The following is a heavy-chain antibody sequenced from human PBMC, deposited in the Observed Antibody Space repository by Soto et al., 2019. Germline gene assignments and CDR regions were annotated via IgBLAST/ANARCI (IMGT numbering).Heavy chain of an antibody. CDR2: IYYSGST. V-gene: IGHV4-59*01. D-gene: IGHD6-13*01. J-gene: IGHJ4*02. CDR1: GGSISSYY. Sequence: SETLSLTCTVSGGSISSYYWSWIRQPPGKGLEWIGYIYYSGSTNYNPSLKSRVTISVDTSKNQFPLKLSSVTAADTAVYYCAREVSSSWYYFDYWGQGTLVTVSS. CDR3: AREVSSSWYYFDY.